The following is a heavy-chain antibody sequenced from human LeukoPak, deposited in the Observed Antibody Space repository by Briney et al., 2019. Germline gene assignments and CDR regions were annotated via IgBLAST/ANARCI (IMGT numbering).Heavy chain of an antibody. CDR2: ISSRGSTI. Sequence: PGGSLRLSCAASRFTFCDYNMSCIRQTSRRGLEWVSYISSRGSTIYYADTVRGRFTISRDNAKNLLYLQMNSLIDEDTAEYYSSRVATNYAILTGYYTSYYDFYGQGTLVTVSS. J-gene: IGHJ4*02. V-gene: IGHV3-11*01. CDR3: SRVATNYAILTGYYTSYYDF. CDR1: RFTFCDYN. D-gene: IGHD3-9*01.